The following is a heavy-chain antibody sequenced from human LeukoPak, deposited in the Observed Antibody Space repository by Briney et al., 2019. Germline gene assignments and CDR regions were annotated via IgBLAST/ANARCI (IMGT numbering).Heavy chain of an antibody. J-gene: IGHJ4*02. V-gene: IGHV3-7*01. CDR1: GFSLGGYW. Sequence: PGGSLRLSSAASGFSLGGYWMSWVRQAPGKGLEWVARLHADGSEKYYVDSVKGRFTISRDNAKNSLYLQMNSLRVEDTAVYYCARGGYSFDYLGQGTLVTVSS. D-gene: IGHD5-12*01. CDR2: LHADGSEK. CDR3: ARGGYSFDY.